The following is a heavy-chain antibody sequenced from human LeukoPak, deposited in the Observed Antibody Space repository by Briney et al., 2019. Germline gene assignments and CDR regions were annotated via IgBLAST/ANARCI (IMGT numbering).Heavy chain of an antibody. Sequence: GGSLRLSCAASGFTFSNYGMSWVRQAPGTGLEWVSSISGSGGSTYYADSEKGRFTISRDNSKNTLYLQMNSLRAEDTAIYYCAKDRTGTTGADWFDPWGQGTLVTVSS. CDR3: AKDRTGTTGADWFDP. V-gene: IGHV3-23*01. D-gene: IGHD1-1*01. CDR2: ISGSGGST. CDR1: GFTFSNYG. J-gene: IGHJ5*02.